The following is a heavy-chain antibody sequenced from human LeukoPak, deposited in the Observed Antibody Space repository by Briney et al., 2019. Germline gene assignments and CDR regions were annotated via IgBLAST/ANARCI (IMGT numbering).Heavy chain of an antibody. CDR3: ARDVRYASGWSTPES. CDR2: IYSSGSA. CDR1: GGSIMNHY. V-gene: IGHV4-4*07. Sequence: PSETLSLTCTASGGSIMNHYWSWIRQPAGKGLEWIGRIYSSGSANYSPSLKNRVSMSIDTSNNHFSLNLTSVTAADTALYFCARDVRYASGWSTPESWGQGTLVTVSS. J-gene: IGHJ5*02. D-gene: IGHD6-19*01.